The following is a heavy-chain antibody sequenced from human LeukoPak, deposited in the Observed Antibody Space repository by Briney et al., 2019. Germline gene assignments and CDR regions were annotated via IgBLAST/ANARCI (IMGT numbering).Heavy chain of an antibody. J-gene: IGHJ4*02. Sequence: PRGSLRLSCTTSAFAFSNYAMNWVRQAPGKGPEWVSGISGFNTYYADSVKGRFTIFRDNSKNVLYLQMDRLRAEDTAVYSCAKDVCTSPRCLLYFDSWGQGTLVTVSS. V-gene: IGHV3-23*01. CDR1: AFAFSNYA. D-gene: IGHD2-8*01. CDR2: ISGFNT. CDR3: AKDVCTSPRCLLYFDS.